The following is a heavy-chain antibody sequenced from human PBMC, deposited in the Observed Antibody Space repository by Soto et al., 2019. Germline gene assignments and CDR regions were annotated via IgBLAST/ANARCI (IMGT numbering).Heavy chain of an antibody. CDR3: ARRRDTAYYFDY. J-gene: IGHJ4*02. V-gene: IGHV1-2*02. Sequence: ASVKVSCKASGYTFTGYYMHWVRQAPGQGLEWMGWINPNSGGTNYAQKFQGRVTMTRDTSISTAYMELSRLRSDDTAVYYCARRRDTAYYFDYWGQGTLVTVSS. CDR2: INPNSGGT. CDR1: GYTFTGYY.